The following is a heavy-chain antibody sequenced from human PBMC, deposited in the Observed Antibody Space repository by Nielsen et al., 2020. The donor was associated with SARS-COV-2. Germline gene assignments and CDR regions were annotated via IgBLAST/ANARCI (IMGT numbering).Heavy chain of an antibody. CDR3: ARVDDSSSTYFDY. V-gene: IGHV3-21*01. J-gene: IGHJ4*02. CDR2: ISSSSSYI. Sequence: GGSLRLSCAASGFTFSSYGMNWVRQAPGKGLEWVSSISSSSSYIYYADSVKGRFTISRDNAKNSLYLQMYSLRAEDTAVYYCARVDDSSSTYFDYWGQGTLVTVSS. CDR1: GFTFSSYG. D-gene: IGHD3-22*01.